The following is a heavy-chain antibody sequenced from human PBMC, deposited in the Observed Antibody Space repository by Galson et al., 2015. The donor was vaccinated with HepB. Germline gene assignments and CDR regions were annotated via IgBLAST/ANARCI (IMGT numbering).Heavy chain of an antibody. J-gene: IGHJ5*02. CDR1: GYTFTSYY. Sequence: SVKVSCKASGYTFTSYYMHWVRQAPGQGLEWMGIINPSGGSTSYAQKFQGRVTMTRNTSTSTVYMELSSLRSEDTAVYYCAREDIVVGGFDPWGQGTLITVSS. CDR3: AREDIVVGGFDP. V-gene: IGHV1-46*01. CDR2: INPSGGST. D-gene: IGHD2-15*01.